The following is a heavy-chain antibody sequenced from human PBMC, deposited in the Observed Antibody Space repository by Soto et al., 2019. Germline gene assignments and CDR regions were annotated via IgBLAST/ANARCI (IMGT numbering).Heavy chain of an antibody. CDR1: GYTFTSYY. CDR3: ARSNDCSGYYLGNDAFDI. Sequence: GASVKVSCKASGYTFTSYYMHWVRQAPGQGLEWMGIINPSGGSTSYAQKFQGRVTMTRDTSTSTVYMELSSLRSEDTAVYYCARSNDCSGYYLGNDAFDIWGQGTMVAVSS. CDR2: INPSGGST. J-gene: IGHJ3*02. D-gene: IGHD3-22*01. V-gene: IGHV1-46*03.